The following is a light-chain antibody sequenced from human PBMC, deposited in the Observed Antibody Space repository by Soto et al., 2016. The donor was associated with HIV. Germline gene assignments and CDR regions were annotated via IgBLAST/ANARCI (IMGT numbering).Light chain of an antibody. V-gene: IGKV2-28*01. CDR3: MQALQTPLT. CDR2: LSS. Sequence: DIVMTQSPLSLPVTPGEPASISCRSSQSLLHSNGYTYLDWYLQKPGQSPQLLIYLSSRRASGVPDRFSGSGSGTDFTLKISRVEAEDVGVYYCMQALQTPLTFGGGTKVEIK. CDR1: QSLLHSNGYTY. J-gene: IGKJ4*01.